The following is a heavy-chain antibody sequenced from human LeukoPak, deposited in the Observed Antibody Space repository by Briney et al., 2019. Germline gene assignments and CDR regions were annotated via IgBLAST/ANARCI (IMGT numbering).Heavy chain of an antibody. CDR2: ISWNSGSI. J-gene: IGHJ4*02. V-gene: IGHV3-9*01. CDR3: AKDNHYYDSSGLLGY. D-gene: IGHD3-22*01. Sequence: GGSLRLSCAASGFTFDDYAMHWLRQAPGKGLEWVSGISWNSGSIGYADSVKGRFTISRDNAKISLYLQMNSLRAEDTALYYCAKDNHYYDSSGLLGYWGQGTLVTVSS. CDR1: GFTFDDYA.